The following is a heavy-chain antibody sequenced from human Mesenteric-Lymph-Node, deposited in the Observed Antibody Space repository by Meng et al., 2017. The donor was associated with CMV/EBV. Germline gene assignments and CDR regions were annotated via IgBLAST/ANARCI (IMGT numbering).Heavy chain of an antibody. J-gene: IGHJ6*02. CDR3: AKNLSSTYYAHGLDV. CDR2: ISGAADRT. V-gene: IGHV3-23*01. Sequence: GGSLRLSCAASGFAFNNYPMAWVRQAPGMGPEWISTISGAADRTYYTDSVKGRFTISRDNSGNSLSLQMNSLRAGDTATYYCAKNLSSTYYAHGLDVWGQGTTVTVSS. CDR1: GFAFNNYP. D-gene: IGHD3-3*01.